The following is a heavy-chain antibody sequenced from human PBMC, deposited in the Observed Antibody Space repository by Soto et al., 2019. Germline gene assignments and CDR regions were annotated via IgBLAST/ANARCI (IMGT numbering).Heavy chain of an antibody. D-gene: IGHD3-3*01. CDR1: GFTFSSYS. V-gene: IGHV3-48*02. Sequence: GGSLRLSCAASGFTFSSYSMNWVRQAPGKGLEWVSYISSSSSTIYYEDSVKGRFTISRDNAKNSLYLQMNSLRDEDTAVYYCARDPGTIWSGYEIDYWGQGTLVTVSS. CDR3: ARDPGTIWSGYEIDY. J-gene: IGHJ4*02. CDR2: ISSSSSTI.